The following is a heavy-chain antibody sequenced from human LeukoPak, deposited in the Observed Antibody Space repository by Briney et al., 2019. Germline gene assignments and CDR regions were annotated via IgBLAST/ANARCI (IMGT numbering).Heavy chain of an antibody. J-gene: IGHJ4*02. CDR2: FDPEDGET. V-gene: IGHV1-24*01. D-gene: IGHD4-23*01. CDR3: ATNLATVVTPAYY. CDR1: GYTLTELS. Sequence: ASVKVSCKVSGYTLTELSMHWVRQTPGKGIEWMGGFDPEDGETIYAQKFQGRVTMTEDTSTDTTYMELSSLRSEDTAVYYCATNLATVVTPAYYWGQGTLVTVSS.